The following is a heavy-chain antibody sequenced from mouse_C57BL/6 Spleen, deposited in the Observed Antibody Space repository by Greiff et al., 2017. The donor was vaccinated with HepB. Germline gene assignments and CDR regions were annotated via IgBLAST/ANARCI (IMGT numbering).Heavy chain of an antibody. J-gene: IGHJ1*03. CDR1: GFNIKDYY. CDR3: ASPATTGRYFDV. V-gene: IGHV14-2*01. CDR2: IDPEDGET. D-gene: IGHD1-1*01. Sequence: EVKLEESGAELVKPGASVKLSCTASGFNIKDYYMHWVKQSTEQGLEWIGRIDPEDGETKYAPKFQGKATITADTSSNTAYLQLSSLTSEDTAVYYCASPATTGRYFDVWGTGTTVTVSS.